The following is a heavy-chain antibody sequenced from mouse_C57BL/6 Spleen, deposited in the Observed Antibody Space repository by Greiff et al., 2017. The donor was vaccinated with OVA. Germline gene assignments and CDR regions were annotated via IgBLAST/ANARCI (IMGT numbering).Heavy chain of an antibody. CDR1: GYTFTDYY. CDR2: INPNNGGT. V-gene: IGHV1-26*01. CDR3: ARSRGNYYGYHWYFDV. Sequence: EVQLQQSGPELVKPGASVKISCKASGYTFTDYYMNWVKQSHGKSLEWIGDINPNNGGTSYNQKFKGKATLTVDKSSSTAYMELRSLTSEDSAVYYCARSRGNYYGYHWYFDVWGTGTTVTVSS. D-gene: IGHD2-2*01. J-gene: IGHJ1*03.